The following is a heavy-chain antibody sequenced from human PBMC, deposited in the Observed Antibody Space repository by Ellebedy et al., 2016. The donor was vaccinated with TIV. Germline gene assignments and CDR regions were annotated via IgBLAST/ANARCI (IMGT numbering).Heavy chain of an antibody. V-gene: IGHV3-7*01. CDR3: ARRASYGDYAVQVNPWFDP. CDR2: IRQEGDEI. D-gene: IGHD4-17*01. J-gene: IGHJ5*02. CDR1: GFNFRSYW. Sequence: LSLTCAASGFNFRSYWMTWVRHAPGKGLEWVAKIRQEGDEIYYVESVKGRFTISRDNAKNSLFLQMNSLRVEDTAVYYCARRASYGDYAVQVNPWFDPWGQGTLVTVSS.